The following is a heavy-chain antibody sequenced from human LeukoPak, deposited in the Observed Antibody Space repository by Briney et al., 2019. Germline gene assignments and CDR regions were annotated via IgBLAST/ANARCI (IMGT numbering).Heavy chain of an antibody. CDR3: ARDGGSGIDY. D-gene: IGHD3-10*01. CDR1: GFTFSSYA. V-gene: IGHV3-30-3*01. Sequence: PGGSLRLSCAASGFTFSSYAMHWVRQAPGKGLEWVAVISYDGSNKYYADSVKGRFTVSRDTSENTMYLQMNTLRVDDTAVYYCARDGGSGIDYWGQGTLVTVSS. CDR2: ISYDGSNK. J-gene: IGHJ4*02.